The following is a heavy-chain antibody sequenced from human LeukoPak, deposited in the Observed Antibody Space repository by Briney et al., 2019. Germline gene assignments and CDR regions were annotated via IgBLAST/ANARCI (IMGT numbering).Heavy chain of an antibody. CDR2: TSYDGSNK. Sequence: GRSLRLSCAAPRFTFNSYAMHWVRQAPGKGLERVALTSYDGSNKYHADSVKGRFTISRDNSKNTLYLQMNSLRAEDTAVYYCARAVDTAMVPFDYWGQGTLVIVSS. CDR3: ARAVDTAMVPFDY. CDR1: RFTFNSYA. D-gene: IGHD5-18*01. J-gene: IGHJ4*02. V-gene: IGHV3-30*04.